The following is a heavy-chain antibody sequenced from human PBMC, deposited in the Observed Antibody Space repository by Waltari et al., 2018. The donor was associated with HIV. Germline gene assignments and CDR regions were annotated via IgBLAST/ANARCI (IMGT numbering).Heavy chain of an antibody. D-gene: IGHD2-21*02. V-gene: IGHV3-48*01. J-gene: IGHJ4*02. Sequence: EVQLVESGGGLVQPGGSLRLSCEASGFSFIKYSMHWVRQAPGKGLEWVSYIMSGSRAGYYADSLKGRFTISRDNAKNSLYLQMYSLRPEDTAVYYCARDGDRRDFDYWGQGTLVTVSS. CDR3: ARDGDRRDFDY. CDR1: GFSFIKYS. CDR2: IMSGSRAG.